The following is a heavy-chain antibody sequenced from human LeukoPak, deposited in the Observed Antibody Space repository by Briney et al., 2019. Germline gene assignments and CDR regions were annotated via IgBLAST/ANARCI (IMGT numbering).Heavy chain of an antibody. D-gene: IGHD3-9*01. V-gene: IGHV3-23*01. CDR3: AKDRTTGYWHYFDY. CDR2: ISGSGGST. J-gene: IGHJ4*02. CDR1: GFTSSSYA. Sequence: PGGSLRLSCAVSGFTSSSYAMSWVRQAPGKGLEWVSAISGSGGSTYYADSVKGRFTVSRDNSKNTLYLQMNSLRAEDTAVYYCAKDRTTGYWHYFDYWGQGTLVTVSS.